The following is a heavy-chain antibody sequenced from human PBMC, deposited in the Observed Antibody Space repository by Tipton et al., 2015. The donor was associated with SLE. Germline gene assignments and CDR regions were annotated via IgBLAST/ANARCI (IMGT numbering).Heavy chain of an antibody. CDR1: GFTFSNYA. V-gene: IGHV3-23*01. Sequence: SLRLSCAASGFTFSNYAMSWVRQAPGKGLEWVSAISGSGGSTYYADSVKGRFTISRDNSKNTLYLQMNSLRAEDTAVYYCARVGTSSGSYSYYSLDVWGQGTTVTVSS. D-gene: IGHD2-2*01. CDR2: ISGSGGST. J-gene: IGHJ6*02. CDR3: ARVGTSSGSYSYYSLDV.